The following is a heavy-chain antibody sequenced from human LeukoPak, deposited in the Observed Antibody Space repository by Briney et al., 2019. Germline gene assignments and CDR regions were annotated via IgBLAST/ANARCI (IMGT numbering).Heavy chain of an antibody. V-gene: IGHV1-18*01. J-gene: IGHJ4*02. Sequence: GASVKVSCKASGYTFTSYGISWVRQAPGQGLEWMGWISAYNGNTNYAQNFQGRVTMTRDMSTSTVYMELSSLRFEDTAVYYCARNNYDILTGYKALDYWGQGTLVTVSS. D-gene: IGHD3-9*01. CDR3: ARNNYDILTGYKALDY. CDR1: GYTFTSYG. CDR2: ISAYNGNT.